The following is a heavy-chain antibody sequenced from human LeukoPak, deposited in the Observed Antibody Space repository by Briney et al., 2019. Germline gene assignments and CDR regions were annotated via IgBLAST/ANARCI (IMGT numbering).Heavy chain of an antibody. J-gene: IGHJ6*03. Sequence: SETLSLTCSVAGYSISSGYYWGWIRQPPGKGLEWIGSISHSGSTYYNPSLKSRVTISVDKSKNQFSLKLSSVTAADTAVYYCARADYYDSSGYPKYMDVWGKGTTVTVSS. CDR3: ARADYYDSSGYPKYMDV. CDR1: GYSISSGYY. CDR2: ISHSGST. D-gene: IGHD3-22*01. V-gene: IGHV4-38-2*02.